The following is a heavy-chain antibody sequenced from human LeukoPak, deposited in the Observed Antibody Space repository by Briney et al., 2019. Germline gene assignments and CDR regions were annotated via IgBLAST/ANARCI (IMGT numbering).Heavy chain of an antibody. D-gene: IGHD3-10*01. CDR2: IIPIFGSA. CDR3: AALYYGSGKDYMDV. CDR1: GVTFDSSD. J-gene: IGHJ6*03. V-gene: IGHV1-69*06. Sequence: KVSCKASGVTFDSSDISWVRQAPGQGLEWMGGIIPIFGSAIYAQKFQGRVTITADTSTSTAYMELSSLRSEDTAVYYCAALYYGSGKDYMDVWGKGTTVTISS.